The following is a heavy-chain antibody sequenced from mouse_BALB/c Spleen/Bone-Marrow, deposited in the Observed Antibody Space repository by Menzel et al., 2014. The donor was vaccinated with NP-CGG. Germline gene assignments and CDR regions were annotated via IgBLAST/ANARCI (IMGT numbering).Heavy chain of an antibody. Sequence: VQLQQSGAELVKPGASVKLSCAASGFNIKDTYMHWVKQRPEQGLEWIGRIDPLNGNTKYDPKFQGKATITADTSSNTAYLQLSSLTSEDTAVYYCSRPIPTGRYWYFDVWGAGTTGTVSS. CDR2: IDPLNGNT. CDR1: GFNIKDTY. J-gene: IGHJ1*01. D-gene: IGHD1-1*01. V-gene: IGHV14-3*02. CDR3: SRPIPTGRYWYFDV.